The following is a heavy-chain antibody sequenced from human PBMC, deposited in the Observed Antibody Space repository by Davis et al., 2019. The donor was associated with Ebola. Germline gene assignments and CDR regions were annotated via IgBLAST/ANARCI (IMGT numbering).Heavy chain of an antibody. CDR3: ARDPAATYYYYGMDV. V-gene: IGHV3-48*04. D-gene: IGHD2-2*01. Sequence: PGGSLRLSCAASGFTFSSYWMHWVRQVPGKGLEWVSYISSSGSTIYYADSVKGRFTISRDNSKNSLYLHMNSLRAEDTAVYYCARDPAATYYYYGMDVWGQGTTVTVSS. CDR2: ISSSGSTI. J-gene: IGHJ6*02. CDR1: GFTFSSYW.